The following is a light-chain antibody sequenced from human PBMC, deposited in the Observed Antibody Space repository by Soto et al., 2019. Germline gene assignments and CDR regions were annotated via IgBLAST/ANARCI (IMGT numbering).Light chain of an antibody. Sequence: DIQMTQSPSTLSASVGDSVTITCRASQMIYTWLAWYQQRPGKDPKLLIYEASSLDVGVPSRFSGSGSGTEFTLTISSLQPDDFATYYCQQYNTFWTFGQGTKVDIK. CDR2: EAS. CDR1: QMIYTW. J-gene: IGKJ1*01. CDR3: QQYNTFWT. V-gene: IGKV1-5*03.